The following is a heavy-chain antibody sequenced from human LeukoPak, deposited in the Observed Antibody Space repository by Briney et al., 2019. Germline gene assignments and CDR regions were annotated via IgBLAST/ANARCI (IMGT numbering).Heavy chain of an antibody. CDR2: ISVYIGNT. CDR3: VFVEKNSTWTDY. D-gene: IGHD5-24*01. Sequence: ASVKVSCKASGYTFSSLVFSWVRQAPGQGLEWMGWISVYIGNTKYAQKLQGRVTMTTDTSTSTAYMEMTSLRADETGIYFCVFVEKNSTWTDYWGKGNLVTVST. J-gene: IGHJ4*02. V-gene: IGHV1-18*04. CDR1: GYTFSSLV.